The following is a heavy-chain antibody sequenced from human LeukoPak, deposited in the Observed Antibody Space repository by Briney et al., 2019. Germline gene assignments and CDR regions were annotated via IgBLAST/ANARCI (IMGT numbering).Heavy chain of an antibody. J-gene: IGHJ4*02. CDR3: ARSPEYYFDY. Sequence: SQTLSLTCTVSGGSISSGGYYWSWIRQHPGKGLEWIGYIYYSGSTYYDPSLKSRVTISVDTSENQFSLKLTSVTAADTAVYYCARSPEYYFDYWGQGTLVTVSS. CDR1: GGSISSGGYY. D-gene: IGHD1-14*01. CDR2: IYYSGST. V-gene: IGHV4-31*03.